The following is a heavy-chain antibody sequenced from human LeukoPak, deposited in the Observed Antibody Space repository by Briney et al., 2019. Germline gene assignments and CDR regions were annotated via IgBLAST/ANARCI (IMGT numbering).Heavy chain of an antibody. CDR3: AKSYCSGGSCYSDLPYYFDF. Sequence: GGSLRLSCAASGFTFSTYAMTWVRQTPGKRLEWVSAISGDGRTTYFADFVKGRFTVSRDNSKNTLYLQMNSPRAEDTAVYYCAKSYCSGGSCYSDLPYYFDFWGQGTPVTVSS. V-gene: IGHV3-23*01. CDR2: ISGDGRTT. D-gene: IGHD2-15*01. J-gene: IGHJ4*02. CDR1: GFTFSTYA.